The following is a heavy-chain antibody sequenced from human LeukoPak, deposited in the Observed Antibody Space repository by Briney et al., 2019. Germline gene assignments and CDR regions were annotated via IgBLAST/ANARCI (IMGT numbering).Heavy chain of an antibody. CDR1: GFSFSSYA. CDR2: ISGSGGST. Sequence: GGSLRLSCAASGFSFSSYAMSWVRQAPGKGLEWVSTISGSGGSTYYADSVKGRFTISRDNSKNTLYLQMNSLRAEDTAVHYCAKAAYASSWNLYFDYWGQGTLVTVSS. J-gene: IGHJ4*02. V-gene: IGHV3-23*01. CDR3: AKAAYASSWNLYFDY. D-gene: IGHD6-13*01.